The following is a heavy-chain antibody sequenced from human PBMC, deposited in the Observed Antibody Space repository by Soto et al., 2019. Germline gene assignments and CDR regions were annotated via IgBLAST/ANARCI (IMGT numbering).Heavy chain of an antibody. CDR1: GGTLSNSA. Sequence: QLQLAQSGADVKKAGSSVKVSCKASGGTLSNSAFSWVRQAPGQGLEWTGGIIPVFGIVNYAQKFRDRVTIPADESTSTAYMELRSLRSEDTAVYFCATGRIVVVGSRAYYGMDVWGQGTTVTV. D-gene: IGHD3-22*01. V-gene: IGHV1-69*19. CDR2: IIPVFGIV. CDR3: ATGRIVVVGSRAYYGMDV. J-gene: IGHJ6*02.